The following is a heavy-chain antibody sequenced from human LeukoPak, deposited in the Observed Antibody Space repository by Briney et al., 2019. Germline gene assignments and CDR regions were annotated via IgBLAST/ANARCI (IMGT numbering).Heavy chain of an antibody. J-gene: IGHJ5*02. Sequence: KASETLSLTCTVSGGSISSGSYYWSWIRQPAGKGLEWIGRIYTSGNTNYNPSLKSRVTISVDTSKNQFSLKLSSVTAADTAVYYCARAPIVVVATGWFDPWGQGTLVTVSS. CDR1: GGSISSGSYY. CDR2: IYTSGNT. D-gene: IGHD2-15*01. CDR3: ARAPIVVVATGWFDP. V-gene: IGHV4-61*02.